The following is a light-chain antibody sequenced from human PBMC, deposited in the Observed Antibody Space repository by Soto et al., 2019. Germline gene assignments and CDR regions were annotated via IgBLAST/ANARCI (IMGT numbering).Light chain of an antibody. J-gene: IGKJ5*01. CDR3: QQYGSSPLT. Sequence: IALTQSPGTLSLSPGERATLSCRASQSVSSSYLAWYQQKPGQAPRLLIYGASSRATGIPDRFSGSGSGTDFTLTISRLEPEDFAVYYCQQYGSSPLTFGGGTRVE. CDR1: QSVSSSY. V-gene: IGKV3-20*01. CDR2: GAS.